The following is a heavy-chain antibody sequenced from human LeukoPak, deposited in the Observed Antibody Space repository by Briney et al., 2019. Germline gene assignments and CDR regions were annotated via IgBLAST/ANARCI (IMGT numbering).Heavy chain of an antibody. D-gene: IGHD3-22*01. V-gene: IGHV4-39*01. J-gene: IGHJ4*02. CDR3: AEVDSSGYQIDY. CDR2: IHYNGGT. Sequence: SETLSLTCTVSGGSVSSSGYYWGWIRQPPGKGLEWIGTIHYNGGTYYNRSLKGRVTISIDTSKNRFSLQLSSVAAADTAVYYCAEVDSSGYQIDYWGQGTLVTVSS. CDR1: GGSVSSSGYY.